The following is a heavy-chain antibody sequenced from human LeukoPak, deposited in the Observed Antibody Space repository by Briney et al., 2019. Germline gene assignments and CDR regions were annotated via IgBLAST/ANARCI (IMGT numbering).Heavy chain of an antibody. CDR1: GFTVSSSY. V-gene: IGHV3-53*01. CDR2: IYSGGST. Sequence: PGGSLRLSCAASGFTVSSSYMNWVRQAPGKGLEWVSVIYSGGSTYYADSVKGRFTISRDNSKNTLYLQMNILRAEDTAVYYCARDAPVGSYFDYWGQGTLVTVSS. CDR3: ARDAPVGSYFDY. J-gene: IGHJ4*02. D-gene: IGHD3-10*01.